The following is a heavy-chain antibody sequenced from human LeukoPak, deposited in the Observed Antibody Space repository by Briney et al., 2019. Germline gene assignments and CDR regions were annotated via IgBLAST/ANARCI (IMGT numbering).Heavy chain of an antibody. Sequence: SETLSLTCTVSGGSISSGTYYWSWIRQHPGKGLEWIGYIFYSGNTYYNPSLKSRVAISVDTSKNQFSLRLSSVTAADTAVYYCARDKYETTETDAFDIWGQGTVVTVSS. V-gene: IGHV4-31*03. D-gene: IGHD1-1*01. CDR2: IFYSGNT. CDR1: GGSISSGTYY. CDR3: ARDKYETTETDAFDI. J-gene: IGHJ3*02.